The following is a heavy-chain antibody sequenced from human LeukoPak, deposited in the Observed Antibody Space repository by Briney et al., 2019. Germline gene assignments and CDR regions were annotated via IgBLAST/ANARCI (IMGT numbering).Heavy chain of an antibody. CDR1: GGSISSFY. D-gene: IGHD3-22*01. J-gene: IGHJ4*02. V-gene: IGHV4-4*07. CDR2: IYTSGNT. Sequence: SETLSLTCTVSGGSISSFYWSWIRQPAGKGLEWIGRIYTSGNTNYNPSLRSRVTMSVDTSKNLFSLKLSSVTAADTAVYYCARDTASSGYHDYWGQGTLVTVSS. CDR3: ARDTASSGYHDY.